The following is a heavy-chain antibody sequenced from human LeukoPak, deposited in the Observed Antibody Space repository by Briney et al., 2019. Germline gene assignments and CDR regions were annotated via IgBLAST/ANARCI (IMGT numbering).Heavy chain of an antibody. CDR2: IYRGGNT. CDR1: GFTVSNNY. J-gene: IGHJ4*02. D-gene: IGHD3-3*01. Sequence: GGSLRLSCAASGFTVSNNYMSWVRQAPGKGLEWVSVIYRGGNTYYADSVKGRFSISRDNSKNTLYLQMNSLRAEDTAVYYCATGGATIFGEVNYYFDYWGQGTLVTVSS. V-gene: IGHV3-53*01. CDR3: ATGGATIFGEVNYYFDY.